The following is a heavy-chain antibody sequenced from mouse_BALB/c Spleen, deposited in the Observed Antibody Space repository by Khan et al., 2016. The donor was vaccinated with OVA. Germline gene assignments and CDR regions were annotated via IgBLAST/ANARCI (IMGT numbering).Heavy chain of an antibody. CDR1: GYKFTDYA. D-gene: IGHD1-1*02. V-gene: IGHV1S137*01. Sequence: QVQLQQSGAELVRPGVSVKISCKVSGYKFTDYAMHWVKQSHAKGLEWIGVISTYYGDADYRQKFKGKATMTVDRSSSTAYLELARLTSEDSARYYCTRGGKFAYWGQGTLVTVSA. J-gene: IGHJ3*01. CDR2: ISTYYGDA. CDR3: TRGGKFAY.